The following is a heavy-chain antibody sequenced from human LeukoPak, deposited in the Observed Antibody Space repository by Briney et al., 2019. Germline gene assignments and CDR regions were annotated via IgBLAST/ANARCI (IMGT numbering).Heavy chain of an antibody. Sequence: PGGSLRLSCAASGFTFSSYSMNWVRQAPGKGLEWVSYISSSSTIYYADSVKGRFTISRDNAKNSLYLQMNSLRDEDTAVYYCAREIAAVDSWGQGTLVTVSS. CDR3: AREIAAVDS. J-gene: IGHJ4*02. V-gene: IGHV3-48*02. CDR2: ISSSSTI. CDR1: GFTFSSYS. D-gene: IGHD6-13*01.